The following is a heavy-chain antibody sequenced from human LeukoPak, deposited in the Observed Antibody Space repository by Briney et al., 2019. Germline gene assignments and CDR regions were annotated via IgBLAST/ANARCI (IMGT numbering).Heavy chain of an antibody. CDR1: GFIFNTYA. V-gene: IGHV3-64*01. Sequence: GGSLRLSCAASGFIFNTYAMHWVRQAPGKGLEYVSAINYNGDRTYYANSVKGRFIISRDNSRKTLLLQMGSLRAEDTAVYYCARDSGGDAYNDYFDSWGQGTLVTVSS. J-gene: IGHJ4*02. CDR3: ARDSGGDAYNDYFDS. CDR2: INYNGDRT. D-gene: IGHD5-24*01.